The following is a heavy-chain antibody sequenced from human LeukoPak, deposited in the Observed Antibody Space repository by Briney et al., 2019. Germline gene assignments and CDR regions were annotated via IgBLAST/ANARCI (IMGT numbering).Heavy chain of an antibody. J-gene: IGHJ4*02. CDR2: IYYSGST. D-gene: IGHD3-10*01. Sequence: SETLSLTCTVSGGSISSSSYYWGWIRQPPGKGLEWIGSIYYSGSTNYNPSLKSRVTISVDTSKNQFSLKLSSVTAADTAVYYCARGSRRIWFGELWGQGTLVTVSS. V-gene: IGHV4-39*07. CDR3: ARGSRRIWFGEL. CDR1: GGSISSSSYY.